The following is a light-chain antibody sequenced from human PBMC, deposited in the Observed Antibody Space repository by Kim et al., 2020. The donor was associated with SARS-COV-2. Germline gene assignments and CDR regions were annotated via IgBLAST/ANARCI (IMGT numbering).Light chain of an antibody. CDR1: KGHSSDT. CDR3: QTCDTGIRV. J-gene: IGLJ3*02. V-gene: IGLV4-69*01. Sequence: ASVMLSCTLSKGHSSDTIAGHQQQPVKGPRYWRMLNSDGSHSNGDGILVRFSGTSSGAERYLTISSLQSEDEADDYCQTCDTGIRVFGGGTQLTVL. CDR2: LNSDGSH.